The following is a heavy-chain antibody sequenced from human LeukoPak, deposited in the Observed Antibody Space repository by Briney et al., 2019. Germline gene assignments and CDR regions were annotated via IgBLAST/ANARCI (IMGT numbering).Heavy chain of an antibody. J-gene: IGHJ4*02. D-gene: IGHD6-19*01. Sequence: SGPTLVKPTQTLTLTCTLSGISLSTNGVGVGWIRQPPGKALEWLAFISWDDDKRYSPSLKRRLTITKDTSKNQVVLTMTNMDPVDTATYFCARFLAVTATKRGEFDYWGQGTLVTVSS. CDR3: ARFLAVTATKRGEFDY. CDR2: ISWDDDK. CDR1: GISLSTNGVG. V-gene: IGHV2-5*02.